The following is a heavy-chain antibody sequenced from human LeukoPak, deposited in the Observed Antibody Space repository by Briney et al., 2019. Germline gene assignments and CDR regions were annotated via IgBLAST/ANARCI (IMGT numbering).Heavy chain of an antibody. D-gene: IGHD3-10*01. CDR3: ARASFDDGNFGY. CDR1: GHSISSPYY. Sequence: SETLSLTCAVSGHSISSPYYWAWIRQSPERGLEWIASLHHKGTTFFNPSLKSRVAISRDTSKEPFSLNLISVTAADTAVYYCARASFDDGNFGYWGQGILVTVSS. CDR2: LHHKGTT. J-gene: IGHJ4*02. V-gene: IGHV4-38-2*01.